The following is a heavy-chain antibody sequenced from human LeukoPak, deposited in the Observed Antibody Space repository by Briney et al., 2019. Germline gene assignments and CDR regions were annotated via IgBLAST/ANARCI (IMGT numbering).Heavy chain of an antibody. CDR3: ARAPTLYCSSTSCYHYYYYYVDV. CDR1: GYTFTSYG. D-gene: IGHD2-2*01. V-gene: IGHV1-18*01. J-gene: IGHJ6*03. Sequence: ASVKVSCKASGYTFTSYGISWVRQAPGQGLEWMGWISAYNGNTNYAQKLQGRVTMTTDTSTSTAYMELRSLRSDDTAVYYCARAPTLYCSSTSCYHYYYYYVDVWGKGTTVTVSS. CDR2: ISAYNGNT.